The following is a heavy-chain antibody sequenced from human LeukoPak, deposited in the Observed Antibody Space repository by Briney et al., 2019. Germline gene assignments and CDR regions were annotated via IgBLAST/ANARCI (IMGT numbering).Heavy chain of an antibody. CDR1: GFTFSDYY. J-gene: IGHJ4*02. CDR3: ASSTRYYYDSSGYYYNY. D-gene: IGHD3-22*01. V-gene: IGHV3-11*01. Sequence: GGSLRLSCAASGFTFSDYYMSWIRQAPGKGLEWVPYVSSSGSTIYYADSVKGRFTVSRDNAKNSLYLQMNSLRAEDTAVYYCASSTRYYYDSSGYYYNYWGQGTLVTVSS. CDR2: VSSSGSTI.